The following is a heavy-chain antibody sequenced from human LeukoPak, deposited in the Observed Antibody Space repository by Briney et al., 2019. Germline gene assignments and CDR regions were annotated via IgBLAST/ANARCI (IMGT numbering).Heavy chain of an antibody. CDR3: ARGYCSSTSCRGGWFDP. V-gene: IGHV1-8*03. J-gene: IGHJ5*02. Sequence: ASVKVSCKASGYTFTSYDINWVRQATGQGLEWMGWMDPNSGNTGYAQKFQGRVTITRNTSISTAYMELSSLRSEDTAVYYCARGYCSSTSCRGGWFDPWGQGTLVTVSS. D-gene: IGHD2-2*01. CDR1: GYTFTSYD. CDR2: MDPNSGNT.